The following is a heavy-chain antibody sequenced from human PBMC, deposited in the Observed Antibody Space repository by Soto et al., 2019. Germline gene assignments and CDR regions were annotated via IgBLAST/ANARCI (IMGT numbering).Heavy chain of an antibody. CDR1: GTIFSSYT. D-gene: IGHD3-16*01. CDR3: ARGLGGRMDA. J-gene: IGHJ6*02. Sequence: QVQLVQSGAEVKKPGSSVRVSCKASGTIFSSYTISWVRQAPGQGIEWMGRIIPILGETNSAQKFQGRATLTADKSTNTAYMQLNSLRLEDTAVYYCARGLGGRMDAWGQGTTVTVSS. CDR2: IIPILGET. V-gene: IGHV1-69*08.